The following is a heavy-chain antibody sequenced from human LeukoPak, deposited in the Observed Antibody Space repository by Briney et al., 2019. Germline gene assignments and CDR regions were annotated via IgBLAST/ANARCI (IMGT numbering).Heavy chain of an antibody. D-gene: IGHD2-15*01. CDR3: ARRRAKGYCSGGSCYRFAFNDY. V-gene: IGHV1-8*01. Sequence: ASVKVSRKASGYTFTSYDINWVRQATGQGLEWMGWMNPNSGNTGYAQKFQGRVTMTRNTSISTAYMELSSLRSEDTAVYYCARRRAKGYCSGGSCYRFAFNDYWGQGTLVTVSS. J-gene: IGHJ4*02. CDR1: GYTFTSYD. CDR2: MNPNSGNT.